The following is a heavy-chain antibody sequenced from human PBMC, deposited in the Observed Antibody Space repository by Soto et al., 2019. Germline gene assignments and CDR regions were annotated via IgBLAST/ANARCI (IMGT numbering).Heavy chain of an antibody. D-gene: IGHD6-13*01. CDR3: TTGASAGRRDC. CDR1: GFTFSDVS. Sequence: QVQVVQSGGEAKKPGASVKVSCRVSGFTFSDVSIHWVRQSPGKGLEWMGGIDPEDGKTIYAPKFQGRITMTEGSSSDTAYLEVNKLMSNDTAFYYCTTGASAGRRDCWGQGTLVTVSS. CDR2: IDPEDGKT. J-gene: IGHJ4*02. V-gene: IGHV1-24*01.